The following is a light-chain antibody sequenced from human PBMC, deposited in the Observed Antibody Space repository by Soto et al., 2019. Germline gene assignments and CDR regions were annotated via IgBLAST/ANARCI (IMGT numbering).Light chain of an antibody. CDR1: SSDVGSYNY. CDR2: DVT. Sequence: QSVLTQPASVSGSPGQSITISCTGTSSDVGSYNYVSWYQHHPGKVPKLMIYDVTNRPSGVSDRFSGSKSCNTASLTISGLQAEDEADYYCSSYTSSRTLVFGSGTKLTVL. V-gene: IGLV2-14*03. J-gene: IGLJ1*01. CDR3: SSYTSSRTLV.